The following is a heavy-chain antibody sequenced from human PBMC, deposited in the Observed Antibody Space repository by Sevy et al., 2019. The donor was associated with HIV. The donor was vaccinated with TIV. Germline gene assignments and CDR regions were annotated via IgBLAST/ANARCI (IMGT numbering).Heavy chain of an antibody. J-gene: IGHJ4*02. V-gene: IGHV3-53*01. CDR1: EFTVSSNY. CDR3: ARGRTYYESGGFYPYYFDI. Sequence: GGSLRLSCAVSEFTVSSNYLSWVRQAPGKGLEWVSTIYSGGNTYYADSVRGRFTMSRDNSKNTLDLQMNSLRAEDTAVYYCARGRTYYESGGFYPYYFDIWGQGTLVTVSS. CDR2: IYSGGNT. D-gene: IGHD3-22*01.